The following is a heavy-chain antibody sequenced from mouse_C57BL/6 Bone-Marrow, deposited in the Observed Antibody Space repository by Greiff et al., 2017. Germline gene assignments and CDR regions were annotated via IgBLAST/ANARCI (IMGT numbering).Heavy chain of an antibody. CDR2: IDPSDSYT. CDR1: GYTFTSYW. CDR3: ARRGVTTALAY. V-gene: IGHV1-69*01. Sequence: VQLQQPGAELVMPGASVKLSCKASGYTFTSYWMHWVKQRPGQGLEWIGEIDPSDSYTNYNQKFKGKSTLTVDNSSSTAYMRLGSLTSGDSAVYYCARRGVTTALAYWGRGTMGTVSA. D-gene: IGHD2-2*01. J-gene: IGHJ3*01.